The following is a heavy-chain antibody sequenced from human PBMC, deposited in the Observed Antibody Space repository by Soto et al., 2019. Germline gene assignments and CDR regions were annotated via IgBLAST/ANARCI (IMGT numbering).Heavy chain of an antibody. CDR1: GFTFSSYA. J-gene: IGHJ5*02. CDR3: VIAAAGGKFDP. V-gene: IGHV3-30-3*01. D-gene: IGHD6-13*01. Sequence: GGSLRLSCAASGFTFSSYAMHWVRQAPGKGLEWVAVISYDGSNKYYADSVKGRFTISRDNSKNTLYLQMNSLRAEDTAVYYCVIAAAGGKFDPWGQGTLVTVSS. CDR2: ISYDGSNK.